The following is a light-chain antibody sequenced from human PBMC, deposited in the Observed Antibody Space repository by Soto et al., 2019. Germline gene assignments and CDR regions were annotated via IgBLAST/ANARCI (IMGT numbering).Light chain of an antibody. J-gene: IGLJ1*01. CDR2: EVN. CDR1: SSDVGSYNR. CDR3: SLYISGSTYV. Sequence: QSVLTQPPSVSGSPGQSVTISCTGTSSDVGSYNRLSWYQQPPGTAPKLIMYEVNTRPSGVPDRFSGSKSGSTASLTISGLQDEEEADYYCSLYISGSTYVFGTGTKVTVL. V-gene: IGLV2-18*01.